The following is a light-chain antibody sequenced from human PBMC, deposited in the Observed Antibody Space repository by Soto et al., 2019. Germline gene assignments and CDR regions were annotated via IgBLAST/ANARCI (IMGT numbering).Light chain of an antibody. CDR1: SSNIGAGYD. CDR3: YSYDGSRSFVV. J-gene: IGLJ1*01. V-gene: IGLV1-40*01. CDR2: GNS. Sequence: QSALTQPPSVSGAPGQRVTISCTGTSSNIGAGYDVHWYQQLPGTAPKLLIYGNSNRPSGVPDRFSGSKSGTSASLAITGLQAEDEADYYCYSYDGSRSFVVFGTGTKVTVL.